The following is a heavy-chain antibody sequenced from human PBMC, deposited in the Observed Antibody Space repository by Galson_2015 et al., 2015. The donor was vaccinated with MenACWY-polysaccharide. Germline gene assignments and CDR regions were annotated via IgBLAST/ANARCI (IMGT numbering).Heavy chain of an antibody. Sequence: SLRLSCAASGSRFSHSGMHWVRQAPGKGLEWVAVIQYDGSKIVYADSVKGRFTISRDNSKNTLFLEMNSLGAEDTAVYYCAREGRRIVFHAFDTWGQGTMVT. J-gene: IGHJ3*02. V-gene: IGHV3-33*01. D-gene: IGHD2-15*01. CDR1: GSRFSHSG. CDR3: AREGRRIVFHAFDT. CDR2: IQYDGSKI.